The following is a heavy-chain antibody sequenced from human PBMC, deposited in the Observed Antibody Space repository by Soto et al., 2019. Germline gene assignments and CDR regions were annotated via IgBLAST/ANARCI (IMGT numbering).Heavy chain of an antibody. CDR1: GFTFDDYA. J-gene: IGHJ5*02. V-gene: IGHV3-9*01. D-gene: IGHD3-22*01. CDR3: AKARDPNSSGYYYPNWFDP. CDR2: ISWNSGSI. Sequence: GGSLRLSCAASGFTFDDYAMHWVRQAPGKGLEWVSGISWNSGSIGYADSVKGRFTISRDNAKNSLYLQMNSLRAEDTALYYCAKARDPNSSGYYYPNWFDPWGQGTLVTVSS.